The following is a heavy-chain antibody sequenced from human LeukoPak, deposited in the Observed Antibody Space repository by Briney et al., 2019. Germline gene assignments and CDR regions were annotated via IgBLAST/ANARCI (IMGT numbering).Heavy chain of an antibody. CDR1: GFTFATYG. V-gene: IGHV3-30*12. CDR3: ARDYYDSSGSGCWYFDY. J-gene: IGHJ4*02. D-gene: IGHD3-22*01. Sequence: PGGSLRLSCAASGFTFATYGMHWVRLAPGKGLERVAFIQNDEIDKFYADSVRGQFTISRDNSKNTLYLQMNSLRAEDTAVYYCARDYYDSSGSGCWYFDYWGQGTLVTVSS. CDR2: IQNDEIDK.